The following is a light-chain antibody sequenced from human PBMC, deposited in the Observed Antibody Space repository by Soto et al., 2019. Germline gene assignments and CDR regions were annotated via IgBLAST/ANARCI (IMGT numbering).Light chain of an antibody. CDR1: QSLSSN. CDR3: QQYNDWPRT. CDR2: GAS. J-gene: IGKJ1*01. Sequence: EIVMTQSPATLSASPGERAALSCRASQSLSSNLAWYQQKPGLAPRLLIYGASTRATGIPARFSGSGSGTDFTLTISSLQSEDFAVYYCQQYNDWPRTCGQGTKVEIK. V-gene: IGKV3-15*01.